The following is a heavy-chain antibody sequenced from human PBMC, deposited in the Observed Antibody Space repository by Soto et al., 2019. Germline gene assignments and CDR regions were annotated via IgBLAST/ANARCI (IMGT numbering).Heavy chain of an antibody. J-gene: IGHJ6*02. Sequence: PSKTLSLTCSVSGASISSGDYYWSWIRQPRGKGLEWIGYIYCSGSTYYNPSLKSRVTISVDTSKKQFSLKLSSVTAADTAVYYCARDNGPSSRGYYYYYGMDVWGQGTTVTVSS. V-gene: IGHV4-30-4*01. CDR2: IYCSGST. CDR3: ARDNGPSSRGYYYYYGMDV. D-gene: IGHD2-8*01. CDR1: GASISSGDYY.